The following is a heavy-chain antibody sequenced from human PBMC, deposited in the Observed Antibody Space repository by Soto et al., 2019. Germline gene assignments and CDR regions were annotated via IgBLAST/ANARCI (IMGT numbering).Heavy chain of an antibody. CDR1: GGTFSSYA. CDR2: IIPIFGTA. D-gene: IGHD2-8*01. V-gene: IGHV1-69*01. Sequence: QVRLVQSWAEVKKPGSSVKVSCKASGGTFSSYAISWVRQAPGQGLEWMGGIIPIFGTANYAQKFQGRVTITADESTSTAYMELSSLRSEDTAVYYCARDGYCTNGVCYSDNWFDPWGQGTLVTVSS. J-gene: IGHJ5*02. CDR3: ARDGYCTNGVCYSDNWFDP.